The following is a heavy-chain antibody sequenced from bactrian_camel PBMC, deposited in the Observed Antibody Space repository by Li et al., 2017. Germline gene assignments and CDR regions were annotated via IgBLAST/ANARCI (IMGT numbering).Heavy chain of an antibody. CDR3: AADGPKLASDY. D-gene: IGHD6*01. J-gene: IGHJ4*01. CDR1: RNIYRQYC. Sequence: HVQLVESGGGSVQAGGSLRLSCLVSRNIYRQYCMGWFRQAPGKEREGVATIAGDGTTTYADSVKGRFTISKDNAKNTLYLEMNSLNPEDTGTYYCAADGPKLASDYWGQGTQVTVS. CDR2: IAGDGTT. V-gene: IGHV3S53*01.